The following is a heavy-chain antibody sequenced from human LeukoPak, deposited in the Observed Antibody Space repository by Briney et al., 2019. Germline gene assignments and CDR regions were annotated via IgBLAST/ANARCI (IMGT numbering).Heavy chain of an antibody. CDR1: GFTFSSSA. V-gene: IGHV3-30*02. CDR2: IRYDGGNK. Sequence: GGSLRLSCAASGFTFSSSAMNWVRQAPGKGLEWVSFIRYDGGNKYYADSVKGRFTISRDNSKNTLYLQMNSLRGEDAAVYYCAKDRGSGSYFDYWGQGTLVTVSP. J-gene: IGHJ4*02. D-gene: IGHD1-26*01. CDR3: AKDRGSGSYFDY.